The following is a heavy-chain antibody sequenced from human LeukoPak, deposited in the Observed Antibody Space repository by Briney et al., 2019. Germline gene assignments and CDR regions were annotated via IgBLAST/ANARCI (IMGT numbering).Heavy chain of an antibody. V-gene: IGHV3-21*01. CDR3: ASSPLIAAIRDY. Sequence: KPGGSLRLSCAASGFTFSSYSMNWVRQAPGKGLEWVSSISSSSSYIYYADSVKGRFTISRDNSNNTLYLQMNSLRAEDTAVYYCASSPLIAAIRDYWGQGTLVTVSS. J-gene: IGHJ4*02. CDR2: ISSSSSYI. D-gene: IGHD6-25*01. CDR1: GFTFSSYS.